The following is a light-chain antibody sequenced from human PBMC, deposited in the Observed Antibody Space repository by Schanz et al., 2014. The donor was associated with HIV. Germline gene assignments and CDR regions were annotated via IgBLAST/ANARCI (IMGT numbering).Light chain of an antibody. J-gene: IGKJ4*01. CDR3: QQYYDWPPLT. CDR1: QSVSTK. CDR2: GAS. Sequence: EIVMTQSPATLSLSPGQRATLSCRASQSVSTKLAWYQQRPGQAPRLLIYGASTRATGIPARFSGRGSGTQFTLTISSLQSEDFALYFCQQYYDWPPLTFGGGTKVEIK. V-gene: IGKV3-15*01.